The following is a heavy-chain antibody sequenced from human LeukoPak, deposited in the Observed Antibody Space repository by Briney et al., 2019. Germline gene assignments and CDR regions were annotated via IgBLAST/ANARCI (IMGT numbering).Heavy chain of an antibody. CDR2: IYYSGST. CDR3: ARLRYHFYYYYGMDV. Sequence: SQTLSLTCTVSGGSISSDGYYWSWIRQHPGKGLEWIGYIYYSGSTYYNPSLKSRVTISVDTSKNQFSLKLSSVTAADTAVYYCARLRYHFYYYYGMDVWGQGTTVTVSS. J-gene: IGHJ6*02. V-gene: IGHV4-31*03. D-gene: IGHD1-1*01. CDR1: GGSISSDGYY.